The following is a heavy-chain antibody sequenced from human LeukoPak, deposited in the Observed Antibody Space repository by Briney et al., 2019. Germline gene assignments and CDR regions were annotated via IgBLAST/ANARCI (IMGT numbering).Heavy chain of an antibody. J-gene: IGHJ4*02. D-gene: IGHD6-6*01. V-gene: IGHV3-30*02. CDR3: AKDKVGSSSGGGDY. CDR1: GFTFSSYG. CDR2: IRYDGSNK. Sequence: GGSLRLSCAASGFTFSSYGMHWVRQAPGKGLEWVAFIRYDGSNKYYADSVKGRFTISRDNSKNTLYLQMNSLRAEDTAVYYCAKDKVGSSSGGGDYWGQGTLVTVSS.